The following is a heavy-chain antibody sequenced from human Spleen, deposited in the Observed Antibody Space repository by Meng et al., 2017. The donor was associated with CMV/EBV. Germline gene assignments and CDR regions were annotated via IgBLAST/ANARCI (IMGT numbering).Heavy chain of an antibody. CDR2: IYYSGST. CDR3: ARDPGYCSSTSCYTWFDP. CDR1: SISSGGYY. D-gene: IGHD2-2*02. Sequence: SISSGGYYWSWIRQHPGKGLEWIGYIYYSGSTYYSPSLKSRVTISVDTSKNQFSLKLSSVTAADTAVYYCARDPGYCSSTSCYTWFDPWGQGTLVTVSS. V-gene: IGHV4-31*02. J-gene: IGHJ5*02.